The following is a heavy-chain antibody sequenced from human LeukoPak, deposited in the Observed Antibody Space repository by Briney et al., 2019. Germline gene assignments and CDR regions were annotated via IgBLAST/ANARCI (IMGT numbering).Heavy chain of an antibody. V-gene: IGHV4-59*01. CDR2: IYYSGST. CDR3: AGRDGYNSRHPFDY. Sequence: SETLSLTCTVSGGSISSYYWSWIRQPPGKGLEWIGYIYYSGSTNYNPSLKSRVTISVDTSKNQFSLKLSSVTAADTAVYYCAGRDGYNSRHPFDYWGQGTLVTVSS. J-gene: IGHJ4*02. CDR1: GGSISSYY. D-gene: IGHD5-24*01.